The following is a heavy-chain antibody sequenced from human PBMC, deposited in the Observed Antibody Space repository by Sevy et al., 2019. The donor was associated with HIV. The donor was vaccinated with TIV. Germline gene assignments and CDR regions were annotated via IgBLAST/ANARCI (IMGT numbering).Heavy chain of an antibody. CDR2: ISYDGSNK. CDR1: GFTFSSYA. CDR3: ARDRKVRGVMGYFDY. D-gene: IGHD3-10*01. J-gene: IGHJ4*02. V-gene: IGHV3-30-3*01. Sequence: GGSLRLSCAASGFTFSSYAMHWVRQAPGKGLEWVAVISYDGSNKYYADSVKGRFTISRDNSKNTLYLQMNSLRAEDTAVYYCARDRKVRGVMGYFDYWGPGTLVTVSS.